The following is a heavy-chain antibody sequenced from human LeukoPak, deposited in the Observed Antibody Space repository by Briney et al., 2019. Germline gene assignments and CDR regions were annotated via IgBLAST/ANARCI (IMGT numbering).Heavy chain of an antibody. CDR1: GFSFSSYW. V-gene: IGHV3-74*01. CDR2: INSGGSST. J-gene: IGHJ5*02. Sequence: GGSLRLSCAASGFSFSSYWMHWVRQAPGQGLVWVSHINSGGSSTSYADSVKGRFTISRDNAKNTLYLQVNSLRAEDTAVYYCARGMNWFDPWGQGTLVTVSS. CDR3: ARGMNWFDP.